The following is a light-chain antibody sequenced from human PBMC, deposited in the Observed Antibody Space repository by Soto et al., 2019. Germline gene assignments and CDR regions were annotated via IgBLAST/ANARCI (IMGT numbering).Light chain of an antibody. V-gene: IGLV1-40*01. J-gene: IGLJ3*02. CDR3: RPFAGALGVWR. Sequence: QSVLTQPPSVSGAPGQRVTISCTGSSSNIGAGYNVHWYQQVPGTAPKLLIYGDSNRPSGVPDRFSGSKSGTSASLAITGLQARMGAVNYGRPFAGALGVWRFGGGPKLT. CDR2: GDS. CDR1: SSNIGAGYN.